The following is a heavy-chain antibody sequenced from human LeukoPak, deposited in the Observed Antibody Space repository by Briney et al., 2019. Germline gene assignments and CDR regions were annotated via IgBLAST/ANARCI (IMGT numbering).Heavy chain of an antibody. J-gene: IGHJ4*02. V-gene: IGHV4-34*01. Sequence: KPSETLSLTCAVYGGSFSGYYWSWIRQPPGKGLEWIGEINHSGSTNYNPSLKSRVTISVDTSKNQFSLKLSSVTAADTAVYYCARLSLVVAEGYWGQGTLVTVSS. CDR2: INHSGST. D-gene: IGHD2-15*01. CDR3: ARLSLVVAEGY. CDR1: GGSFSGYY.